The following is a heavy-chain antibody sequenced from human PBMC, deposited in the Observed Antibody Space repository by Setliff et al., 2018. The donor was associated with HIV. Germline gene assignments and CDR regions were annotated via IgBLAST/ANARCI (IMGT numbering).Heavy chain of an antibody. V-gene: IGHV3-33*01. CDR2: IWYDGSNK. J-gene: IGHJ4*02. Sequence: QSGGSLRLSCAASGFTFSSYGMHWVRQAPGKGLEWVAVIWYDGSNKYYADSVKGRFTISRDNSKNTLYLQMNSLRAEDTAVYYCARAGPRDLYYFDYWGQGTLVTVSS. CDR1: GFTFSSYG. CDR3: ARAGPRDLYYFDY.